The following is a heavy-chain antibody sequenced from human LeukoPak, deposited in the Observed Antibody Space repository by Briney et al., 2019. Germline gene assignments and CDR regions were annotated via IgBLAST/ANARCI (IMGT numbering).Heavy chain of an antibody. CDR1: GDSISSYY. V-gene: IGHV4-59*12. Sequence: SETLSLTCTVSGDSISSYYCSWIRQPPGKGLEWIGYIYYSGSTSYNPSLKSRVTISVDTSKNQFSLKLSSVTAADTAVYYCARRSSGWYGGFFDYWGQGTLVTVSS. CDR3: ARRSSGWYGGFFDY. J-gene: IGHJ4*02. CDR2: IYYSGST. D-gene: IGHD6-19*01.